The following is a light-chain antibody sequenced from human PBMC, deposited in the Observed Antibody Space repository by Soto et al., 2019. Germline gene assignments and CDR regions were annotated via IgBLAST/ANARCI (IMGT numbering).Light chain of an antibody. CDR1: QSVSSNF. CDR2: AAS. J-gene: IGKJ5*01. CDR3: QQYGSSPLT. Sequence: LTQSPGTLSFSPGERATLSCRAIQSVSSNFVVWYQQKAGQAPRLLIYAASSRDTGIPDRFSGSGSGTDFTLTISRLEPEDFAVYYCQQYGSSPLTFGQGTRLEIK. V-gene: IGKV3-20*01.